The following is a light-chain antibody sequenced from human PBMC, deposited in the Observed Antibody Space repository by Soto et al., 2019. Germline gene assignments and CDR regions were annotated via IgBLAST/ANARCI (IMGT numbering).Light chain of an antibody. CDR1: QSVGTY. Sequence: DIQMTQSPSTLSASVGDSVTITCRASQSVGTYLAWYQQKSGKAPNLLIYDASSSPSGVPSRFAGSGSGTEFTLTINSLQPDDFAAYCCQQYNSYSPLTFGGGTKVEIK. V-gene: IGKV1-5*01. CDR2: DAS. J-gene: IGKJ4*01. CDR3: QQYNSYSPLT.